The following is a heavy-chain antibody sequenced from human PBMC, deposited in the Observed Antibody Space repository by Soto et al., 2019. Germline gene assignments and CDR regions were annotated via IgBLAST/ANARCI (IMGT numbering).Heavy chain of an antibody. Sequence: GGSLRLSCAASGFTFSSYSMNWVRQAPGKGLEWVSSISSSSSSIYYADSVKGRFTISRDNTKNSLYLQMNSLRAEDTAVYYCARHPERIAQIGWFDPWGQGTLVTVSS. CDR3: ARHPERIAQIGWFDP. CDR2: ISSSSSSI. D-gene: IGHD6-13*01. J-gene: IGHJ5*02. CDR1: GFTFSSYS. V-gene: IGHV3-21*01.